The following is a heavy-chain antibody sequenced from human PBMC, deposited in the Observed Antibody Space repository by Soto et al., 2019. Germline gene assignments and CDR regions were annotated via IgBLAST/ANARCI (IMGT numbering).Heavy chain of an antibody. CDR2: IIPIFGTA. V-gene: IGHV1-69*01. CDR1: GGTFSSYA. Sequence: QVQLVQSGAEVKKPGSSVKVSCKASGGTFSSYAISWVRQAPGQGLEWMGGIIPIFGTANYAQKLQGRVTITADESTSTAYMELSSLRSEDTAVYYCARGRRFGVKPVGGGSRYFDYWGQGTLVTVSS. CDR3: ARGRRFGVKPVGGGSRYFDY. J-gene: IGHJ4*02. D-gene: IGHD3-10*01.